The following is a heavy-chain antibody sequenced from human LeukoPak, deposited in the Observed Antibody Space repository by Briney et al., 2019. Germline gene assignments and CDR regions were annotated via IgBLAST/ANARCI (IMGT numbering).Heavy chain of an antibody. CDR2: IDYNEIT. D-gene: IGHD3-22*01. CDR3: ARDRAYYYDSSGYHGAFDI. CDR1: GGSISSYY. J-gene: IGHJ3*02. Sequence: SGTLSLTCTVSGGSISSYYWSWIRQPPGKGLEWIGNIDYNEITYYNPSLKSRVTISVDTSKTQLSLKLNSVTAADTAVYYCARDRAYYYDSSGYHGAFDIWGQGTLVTVSS. V-gene: IGHV4-59*12.